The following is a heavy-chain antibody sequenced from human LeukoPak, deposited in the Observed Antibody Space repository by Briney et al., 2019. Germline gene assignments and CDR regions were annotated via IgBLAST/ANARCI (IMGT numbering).Heavy chain of an antibody. CDR3: ARGLSGPYYYYYMDV. V-gene: IGHV1-18*01. Sequence: ASVKVSCKASGYTFTSYGISWVRQAPGQGLEWMGWISAYNGHTNYAQKFQGRVTMTRDTSISTAYMELSRLRSDDTAVYYCARGLSGPYYYYYMDVWGKGTTVTVSS. J-gene: IGHJ6*03. D-gene: IGHD2-15*01. CDR1: GYTFTSYG. CDR2: ISAYNGHT.